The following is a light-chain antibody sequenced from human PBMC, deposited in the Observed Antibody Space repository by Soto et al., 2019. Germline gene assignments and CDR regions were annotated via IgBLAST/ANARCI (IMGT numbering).Light chain of an antibody. Sequence: QSVLTQPPSASGTPGQRVTISCSGSSSNIGSYTVNWYQQLPGTAPKLLIYSYNQRPSGVPDRFSGSQSGTSASLAINGLQTGDEAVYYCGTWDSSLTNGRAVFGGGTKLTVL. CDR3: GTWDSSLTNGRAV. V-gene: IGLV1-44*01. CDR2: SYN. J-gene: IGLJ3*02. CDR1: SSNIGSYT.